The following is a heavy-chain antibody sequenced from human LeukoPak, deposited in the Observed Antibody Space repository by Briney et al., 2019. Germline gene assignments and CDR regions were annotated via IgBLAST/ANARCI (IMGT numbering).Heavy chain of an antibody. CDR2: VNPNSGGT. D-gene: IGHD4-17*01. CDR1: GYTFTGYY. V-gene: IGHV1-2*06. J-gene: IGHJ4*02. Sequence: GASVKVSCKASGYTFTGYYMHWVRQAPGQGLEWMGRVNPNSGGTNYAQRFQGRVTMTRDTSISTAYMELSRLRSDDTAVYYCARESDDYGCDWGQGTLVTVSS. CDR3: ARESDDYGCD.